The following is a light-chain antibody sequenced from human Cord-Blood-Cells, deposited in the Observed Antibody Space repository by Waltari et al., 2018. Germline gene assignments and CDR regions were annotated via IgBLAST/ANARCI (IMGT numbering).Light chain of an antibody. CDR1: SSHVGGYNY. CDR3: SSYTSSSTWV. Sequence: QSALTQPASVSGSPGQSITISCPGTSSHVGGYNYVPWYQQHPGKAPKLMIYDVSKRPSGVSNRFSGSKSGNTASLTISGLQAEDEADYYCSSYTSSSTWVFGGGTKLTVL. J-gene: IGLJ3*02. V-gene: IGLV2-14*01. CDR2: DVS.